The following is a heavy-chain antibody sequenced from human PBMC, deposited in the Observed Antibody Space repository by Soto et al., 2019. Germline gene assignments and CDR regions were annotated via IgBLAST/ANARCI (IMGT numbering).Heavy chain of an antibody. Sequence: GGSLRLSCAASGFTFSSYAMHWVRQAPGKGLEWVAVISYDGSNKYYADSVKGRFTISRDNSKNTLYLQMNSLRAEDTAVYYCARGSRESPKRYRAFDIWGQGTMVTVSS. CDR3: ARGSRESPKRYRAFDI. CDR1: GFTFSSYA. V-gene: IGHV3-30-3*01. D-gene: IGHD3-9*01. CDR2: ISYDGSNK. J-gene: IGHJ3*02.